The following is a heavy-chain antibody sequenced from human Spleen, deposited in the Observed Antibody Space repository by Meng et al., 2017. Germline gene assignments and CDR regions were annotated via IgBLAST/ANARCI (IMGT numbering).Heavy chain of an antibody. CDR2: IYYSGST. CDR1: GGSISSGGYY. Sequence: SETLSLTCTVSGGSISSGGYYWSWIRQHPGKGLEWIGYIYYSGSTYYNPSLKSRVTISVDTSKNQFSLKLNSVTAADTAVYYCARVLGLKYYDFWSGYYHGPTAGMDVWGQGTTVTVSS. CDR3: ARVLGLKYYDFWSGYYHGPTAGMDV. V-gene: IGHV4-31*03. D-gene: IGHD3-3*01. J-gene: IGHJ6*02.